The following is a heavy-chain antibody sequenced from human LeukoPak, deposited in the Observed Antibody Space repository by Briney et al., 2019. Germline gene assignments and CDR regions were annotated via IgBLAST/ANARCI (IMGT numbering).Heavy chain of an antibody. CDR3: ARQAGSGTYYFDY. Sequence: GESLKISCKTSGYSFTSYWIGWVRQMPGKGLEWMGLIYPGDSETRYSPSFQGQVTLSDDKSITTAYLQWTSLKASDTAMYYCARQAGSGTYYFDYWGQGTPVTVSS. CDR1: GYSFTSYW. V-gene: IGHV5-51*01. CDR2: IYPGDSET. J-gene: IGHJ4*02. D-gene: IGHD3-10*01.